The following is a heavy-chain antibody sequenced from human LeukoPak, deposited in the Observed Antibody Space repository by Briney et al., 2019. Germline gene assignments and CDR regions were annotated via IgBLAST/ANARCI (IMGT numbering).Heavy chain of an antibody. D-gene: IGHD1-26*01. J-gene: IGHJ4*02. V-gene: IGHV3-64*01. Sequence: GGSLRLSCAASGFSFNTYAMHWVRQAPGKGLEYVSAISTNGGSTNYANSVKGRFTISRDNSKNTLYLQMGSLEAEDTAIYYCARLGSGNYNRGCLDYWGQGTLVTVSS. CDR2: ISTNGGST. CDR1: GFSFNTYA. CDR3: ARLGSGNYNRGCLDY.